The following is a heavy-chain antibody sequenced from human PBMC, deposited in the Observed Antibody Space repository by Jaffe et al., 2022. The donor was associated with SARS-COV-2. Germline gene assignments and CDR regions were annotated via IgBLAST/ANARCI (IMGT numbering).Heavy chain of an antibody. CDR3: ARDKVPVD. CDR2: ISYDGSNK. D-gene: IGHD2-2*01. CDR1: GFTFSSYA. Sequence: QVQLVESGGGVVQPGRSLRLSCAASGFTFSSYAMHWVRQAPGKGLEWVAVISYDGSNKYYADSVKGRFTISRDNSKNTLYLQMNSLRAEDTAVYYCARDKVPVDWGQGTLVTVSS. V-gene: IGHV3-30-3*01. J-gene: IGHJ4*02.